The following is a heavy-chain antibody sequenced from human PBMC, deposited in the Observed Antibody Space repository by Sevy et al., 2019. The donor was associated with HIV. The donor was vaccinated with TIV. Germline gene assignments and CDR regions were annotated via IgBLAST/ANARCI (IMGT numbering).Heavy chain of an antibody. CDR1: GFTFSSCW. V-gene: IGHV3-7*01. Sequence: GGSLRLSCAASGFTFSSCWMSWVRQAPGKGLEWVATMKEDGSERNYVDSVKGRFTISRDNAKNSLYLQMNSLRAEDTAVYYCVREGVGGYSYSLDCWGQGTLVTVSS. D-gene: IGHD5-18*01. J-gene: IGHJ4*02. CDR3: VREGVGGYSYSLDC. CDR2: MKEDGSER.